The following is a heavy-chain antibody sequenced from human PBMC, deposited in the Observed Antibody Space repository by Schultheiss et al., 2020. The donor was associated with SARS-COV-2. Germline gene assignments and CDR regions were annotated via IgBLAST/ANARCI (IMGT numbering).Heavy chain of an antibody. D-gene: IGHD4-23*01. Sequence: GGSLRLSCAASGFTVSCNEMSWVRQAPGKGLEWVSWFSGGSTYHADSRKGKFTISRDNSKNTLHLQTNSLRAEDTAVYYCARAGLRWVLAYWGQGTLVTVSS. CDR1: GFTVSCNE. V-gene: IGHV3-38-3*01. CDR3: ARAGLRWVLAY. CDR2: FSGGST. J-gene: IGHJ4*02.